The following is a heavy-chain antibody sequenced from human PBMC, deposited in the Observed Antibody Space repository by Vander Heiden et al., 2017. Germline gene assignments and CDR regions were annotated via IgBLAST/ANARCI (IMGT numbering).Heavy chain of an antibody. V-gene: IGHV4-34*01. CDR3: ARGDFWSGYGNWFDP. J-gene: IGHJ5*02. CDR2: INHSGST. Sequence: QAQLQQWGAGLLKPSETLSLTCAVYGGSFSGYYRCWIRQPPGKGLEWIGEINHSGSTNYNPSLKSRVTISVDTSKNQFSLKLSSVTAADTAVYYCARGDFWSGYGNWFDPWGQGTLVTVSS. D-gene: IGHD3-3*01. CDR1: GGSFSGYY.